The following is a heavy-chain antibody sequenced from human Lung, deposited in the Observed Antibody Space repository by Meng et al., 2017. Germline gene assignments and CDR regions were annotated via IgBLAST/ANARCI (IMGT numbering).Heavy chain of an antibody. CDR3: TWDDKAVSDY. D-gene: IGHD3-9*01. CDR1: GFYFSNAW. V-gene: IGHV3-15*01. Sequence: EGHLVGSGGVLVKPGVSLRLFFAASGFYFSNAWMSWVRQAPGKGLEWVGRIKSNTDGGTTEYAAPVTGRFTISRDDSKSTLNLHLSGLRTDDTGVYYCTWDDKAVSDYWGQGTLVTVSS. CDR2: IKSNTDGGTT. J-gene: IGHJ4*02.